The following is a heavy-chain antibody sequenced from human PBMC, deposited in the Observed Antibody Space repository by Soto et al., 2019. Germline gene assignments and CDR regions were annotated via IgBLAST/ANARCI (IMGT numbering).Heavy chain of an antibody. Sequence: SETLSLSCTVSGGSITDYSWVWIRQPAGKGLEWIGRIFSSGSTNYNPSLKGRITMSLDTSKNQFSLKLNSATATDTAVYFCARDQGVVVTADNWFDPWGQGILVTVSS. CDR2: IFSSGST. CDR3: ARDQGVVVTADNWFDP. D-gene: IGHD2-21*02. CDR1: GGSITDYS. V-gene: IGHV4-4*07. J-gene: IGHJ5*02.